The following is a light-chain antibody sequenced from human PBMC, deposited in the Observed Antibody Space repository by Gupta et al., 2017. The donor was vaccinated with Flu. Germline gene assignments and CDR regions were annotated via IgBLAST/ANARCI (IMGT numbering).Light chain of an antibody. CDR2: KAS. V-gene: IGKV1-5*03. J-gene: IGKJ1*01. CDR1: QSISTC. Sequence: DIQITQSPSTLSASVGDRVTITCRASQSISTCLAWYQQRPGKAPKLLIYKASSLEGGVPSRFSGSGSGTEFTLTISGLQPDDFATYYCQKYSTYRWTFVQGTTVEIK. CDR3: QKYSTYRWT.